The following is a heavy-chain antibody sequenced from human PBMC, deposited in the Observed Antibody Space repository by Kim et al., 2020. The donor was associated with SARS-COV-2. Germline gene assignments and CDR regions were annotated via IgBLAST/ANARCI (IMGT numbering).Heavy chain of an antibody. Sequence: SETLSLTCTVSGGSISGYHWSWIRQPPGTRLEWIGYVHDSGSTKYNPSLKSRVTMSVSTSKNQFSLKLTSVTAADTAVYFCARVADQLLFNNYYMDVWG. CDR3: ARVADQLLFNNYYMDV. J-gene: IGHJ6*03. D-gene: IGHD2-2*01. V-gene: IGHV4-59*01. CDR1: GGSISGYH. CDR2: VHDSGST.